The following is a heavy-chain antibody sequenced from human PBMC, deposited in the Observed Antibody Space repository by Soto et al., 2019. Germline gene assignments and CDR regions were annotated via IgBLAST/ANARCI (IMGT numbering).Heavy chain of an antibody. CDR2: IIPMFHKP. CDR1: GGTFSSYA. CDR3: ARGSLFGDYGDFDY. J-gene: IGHJ4*02. Sequence: QVQLVQSGAEVKKPGSSVKVSCKVSGGTFSSYAVSWVRQAPGQGLEWMGGIIPMFHKPNYAQKYQDRIFINADESTSTAYMELSSLRSDDTAVYYCARGSLFGDYGDFDYWGQGTLVTVSS. D-gene: IGHD4-17*01. V-gene: IGHV1-69*01.